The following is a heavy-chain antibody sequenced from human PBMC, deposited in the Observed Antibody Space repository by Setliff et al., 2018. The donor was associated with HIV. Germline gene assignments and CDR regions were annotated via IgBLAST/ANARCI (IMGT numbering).Heavy chain of an antibody. CDR3: ARQGVPGGPHYYYYYYMDV. V-gene: IGHV1-18*01. J-gene: IGHJ6*03. CDR2: ISASSVNT. CDR1: GYTFINYH. D-gene: IGHD3-16*01. Sequence: ASVKVSCKASGYTFINYHIIWVRQAPGQGLEWVGSISASSVNTNYTQGRVTMTTDIPTNTAYMELRSLRSADSAVYYCARQGVPGGPHYYYYYYMDVWGKGTTVTVSS.